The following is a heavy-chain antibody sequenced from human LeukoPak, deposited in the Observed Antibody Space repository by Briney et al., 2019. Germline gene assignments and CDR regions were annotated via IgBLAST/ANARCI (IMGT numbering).Heavy chain of an antibody. CDR3: AKDYGGSYLDWFDP. D-gene: IGHD1-26*01. Sequence: GGSLRLSCAASGFTFSSYGMHWVRQAPGKGLEWVAVISYDGSNKYYADSVKGRFTISRDNSKNTLYLQMNSLRAEDTAVYYCAKDYGGSYLDWFDPWGQGTLVTVSS. V-gene: IGHV3-30*18. CDR1: GFTFSSYG. CDR2: ISYDGSNK. J-gene: IGHJ5*02.